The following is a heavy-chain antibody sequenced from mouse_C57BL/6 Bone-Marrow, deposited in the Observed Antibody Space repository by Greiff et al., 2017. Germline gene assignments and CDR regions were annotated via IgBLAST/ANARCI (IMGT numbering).Heavy chain of an antibody. J-gene: IGHJ3*01. CDR2: INSDGSAI. CDR1: GFTFSGFW. D-gene: IGHD1-1*01. V-gene: IGHV11-2*01. CDR3: MRYLGGGSSSWFAY. Sequence: EVKLVESGGGLVQPGGSRGLSCEGSGFTFSGFWMSWARQTPGKTLEWIGDINSDGSAINYAPSIKDRFTIFRDNDKSTLYLQMSNVRSEDTATYFCMRYLGGGSSSWFAYWGQGTLVTVSA.